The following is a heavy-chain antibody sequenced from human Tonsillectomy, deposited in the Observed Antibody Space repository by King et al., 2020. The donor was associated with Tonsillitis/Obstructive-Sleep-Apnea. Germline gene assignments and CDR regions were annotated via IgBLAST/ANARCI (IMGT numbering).Heavy chain of an antibody. V-gene: IGHV3-23*04. CDR1: GFTFSSYA. Sequence: VQLVESGGGLVQPGGSLRLSCAASGFTFSSYAMSWVRQAPGKGLEWVSAIRGSGGSTYYADSVKGRFTISRDNSKNTLYLQMNSLRAEDTAVYYCAKAEYYDILTGPCFDYWGQGTLVTVSS. CDR2: IRGSGGST. J-gene: IGHJ4*02. D-gene: IGHD3-9*01. CDR3: AKAEYYDILTGPCFDY.